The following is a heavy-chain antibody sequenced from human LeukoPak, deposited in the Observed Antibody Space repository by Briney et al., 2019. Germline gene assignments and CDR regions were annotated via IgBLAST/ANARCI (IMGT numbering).Heavy chain of an antibody. Sequence: GGSLRLSCAASGFTFSSYGMHWVRQAPGKGLEWVAVISYDGSNKYYTDSVKGRFTISRDNSKSTLYLQMNSLRAEDTAVYYCAKDQPPLDYGEGGGELVDYWGQGTLVTVSS. D-gene: IGHD4-17*01. J-gene: IGHJ4*02. CDR1: GFTFSSYG. CDR3: AKDQPPLDYGEGGGELVDY. CDR2: ISYDGSNK. V-gene: IGHV3-30*18.